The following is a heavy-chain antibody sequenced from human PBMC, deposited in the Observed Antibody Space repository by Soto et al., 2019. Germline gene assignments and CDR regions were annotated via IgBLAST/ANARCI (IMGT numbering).Heavy chain of an antibody. CDR1: GFTFSSYA. Sequence: GRSLRLSCAASGFTFSSYAMHWVRQAPGKGLEWVAVISYDGSNKYYADSVKGRFTISRDNSKNTLYLQMNSLRAEDTAVYYCARDAVADGMDVWGQGTTVTVSS. CDR3: ARDAVADGMDV. V-gene: IGHV3-30-3*01. J-gene: IGHJ6*02. CDR2: ISYDGSNK.